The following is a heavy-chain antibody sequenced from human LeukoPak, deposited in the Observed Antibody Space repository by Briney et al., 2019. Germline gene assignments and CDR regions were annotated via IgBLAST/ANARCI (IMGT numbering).Heavy chain of an antibody. J-gene: IGHJ4*02. CDR3: ARHDGALYSGYDREYYFDY. V-gene: IGHV4-39*01. D-gene: IGHD5-12*01. CDR2: IYYSGST. Sequence: PSETLSLTCTVSGGSISSSSYYWGWIRQPPRKGLEWIGSIYYSGSTYYNPSLKSRVTISVDTSKNQFSLKLSSVPAADTAVYYCARHDGALYSGYDREYYFDYWGQGTLVTVSS. CDR1: GGSISSSSYY.